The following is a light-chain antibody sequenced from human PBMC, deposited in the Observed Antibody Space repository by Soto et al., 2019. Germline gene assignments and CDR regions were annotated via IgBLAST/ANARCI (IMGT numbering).Light chain of an antibody. CDR1: QGIRND. Sequence: AIQMTKSPSSLSASVGGRVTITCRASQGIRNDLGWYQQKPGKAPKLLIYAASSLQSGVPSRFSGSGSGTDFTLTISSLQSEDFAVYFCQQYNNRPPWTFGQGTKVDIK. CDR2: AAS. J-gene: IGKJ1*01. CDR3: QQYNNRPPWT. V-gene: IGKV1-6*01.